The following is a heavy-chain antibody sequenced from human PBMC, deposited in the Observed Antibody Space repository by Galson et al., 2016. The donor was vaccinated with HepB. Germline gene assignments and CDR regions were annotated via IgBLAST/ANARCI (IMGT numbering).Heavy chain of an antibody. CDR3: ATDMAAAGTAHFDY. CDR1: GGTFSSYT. D-gene: IGHD6-13*01. V-gene: IGHV1-69*08. Sequence: SVKVSCKASGGTFSSYTINWVRQAPGQGLEWMGGISPILGTSNYAQKFQGRVTITADKSTSTAYMGLSSLRSEDTAIYYCATDMAAAGTAHFDYWGQGTLVTVSS. J-gene: IGHJ4*02. CDR2: ISPILGTS.